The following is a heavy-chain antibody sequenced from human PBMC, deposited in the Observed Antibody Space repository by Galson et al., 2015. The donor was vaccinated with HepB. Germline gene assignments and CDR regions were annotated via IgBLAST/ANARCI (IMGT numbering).Heavy chain of an antibody. CDR2: ISYSGNT. CDR3: ARDSTAGDAFDI. D-gene: IGHD1-26*01. V-gene: IGHV4-31*03. J-gene: IGHJ3*02. Sequence: LSLTCTVSGGSINSGIHYWNWIRQHPGKGLEWMGCISYSGNTVYNPSLKSRLSISVDTSKKSFSLRLSSVTAADTAVYYCARDSTAGDAFDIWGQGTLVTVSS. CDR1: GGSINSGIHY.